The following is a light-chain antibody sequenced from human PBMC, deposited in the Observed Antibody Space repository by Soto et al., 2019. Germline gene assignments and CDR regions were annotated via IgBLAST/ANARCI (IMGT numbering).Light chain of an antibody. J-gene: IGKJ5*01. CDR1: ETISSH. Sequence: DIQMTQSPSSLSASVGDRVSITCRASETISSHLNWYQQKAGKAPTLLVYAASSLQSGVPSRFTGSGSGTDFTLTISSLQPEDFETYFCQQSYSTPITFGQGTRLDNK. CDR3: QQSYSTPIT. CDR2: AAS. V-gene: IGKV1-39*01.